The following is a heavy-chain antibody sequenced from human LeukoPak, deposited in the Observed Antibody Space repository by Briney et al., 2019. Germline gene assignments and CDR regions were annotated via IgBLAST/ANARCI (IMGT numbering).Heavy chain of an antibody. CDR3: ARLRGGGYSYGYGQIYYFDY. CDR1: GGTISSSSYY. CDR2: IYYSGST. V-gene: IGHV4-39*07. Sequence: SETLSLTCTVSGGTISSSSYYWGWIRQPPGKGLEWIGSIYYSGSTYYNPSLKSRVTISVDTSKNQVSLKLSSVTAADTAVYYCARLRGGGYSYGYGQIYYFDYWGQGTLVTVSS. J-gene: IGHJ4*02. D-gene: IGHD5-18*01.